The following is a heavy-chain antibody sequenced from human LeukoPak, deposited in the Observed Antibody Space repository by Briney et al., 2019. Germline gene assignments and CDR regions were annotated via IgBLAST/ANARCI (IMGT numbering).Heavy chain of an antibody. Sequence: NTSETLSLTCAVYGGSFSGYYWSWIRQPPGKGLEWIGEINHSGSTNYNPSLKSRVTISVDTSKNQFSLKLSSVTAADTAVYYCARGLGAAQYYYYYYGMDVWGKGTTVTVSS. J-gene: IGHJ6*04. CDR1: GGSFSGYY. V-gene: IGHV4-34*01. CDR3: ARGLGAAQYYYYYYGMDV. CDR2: INHSGST. D-gene: IGHD7-27*01.